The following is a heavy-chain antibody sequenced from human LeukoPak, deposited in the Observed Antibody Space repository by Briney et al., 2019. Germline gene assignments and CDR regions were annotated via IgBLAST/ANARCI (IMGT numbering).Heavy chain of an antibody. CDR2: IYTSGSA. J-gene: IGHJ5*02. CDR3: ARGRRIAALSGWFDP. Sequence: SETLSLTCIVSGGSIGTGDFYWSWIRQSAGKELEWIGRIYTSGSADYNPSLKSRVTISVDRSKNQFSLKLSSVTAADTAVYYCARGRRIAALSGWFDPWGQGTLVTVSS. D-gene: IGHD6-6*01. V-gene: IGHV4-61*02. CDR1: GGSIGTGDFY.